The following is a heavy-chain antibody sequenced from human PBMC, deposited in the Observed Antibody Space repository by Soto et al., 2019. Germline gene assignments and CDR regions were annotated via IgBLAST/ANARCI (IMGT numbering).Heavy chain of an antibody. CDR3: AREPTPYYFDY. Sequence: QVQLVQSGAGLKKPGASVKVSCEASGYSFTDYAIHWVRQAPGQRLEWMGWINAGNGDTKYSQKFQDRVTITRDTSASTAYMELSSLRSEDTAVYYCAREPTPYYFDYWGQGTLVTVSS. CDR2: INAGNGDT. V-gene: IGHV1-3*01. CDR1: GYSFTDYA. J-gene: IGHJ4*02.